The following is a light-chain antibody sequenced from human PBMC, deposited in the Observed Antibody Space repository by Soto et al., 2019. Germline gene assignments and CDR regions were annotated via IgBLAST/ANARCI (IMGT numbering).Light chain of an antibody. CDR1: QSVSNN. V-gene: IGKV3-15*01. Sequence: TLSVSPGERATLSCRASQSVSNNLAWYQQKPGKAPRLLIYDASTRATGIPARFSGSGSGTEFTLTISGLQSEDFAVYYCQQYNNWPPWTFGQGTKVEIK. J-gene: IGKJ1*01. CDR2: DAS. CDR3: QQYNNWPPWT.